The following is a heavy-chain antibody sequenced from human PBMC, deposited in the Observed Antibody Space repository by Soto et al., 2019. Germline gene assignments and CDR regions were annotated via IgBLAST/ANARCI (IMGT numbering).Heavy chain of an antibody. CDR3: AKDLWFGTATH. CDR1: GFTFSSYA. D-gene: IGHD3-10*01. V-gene: IGHV3-23*01. Sequence: EVQLLESRGGLVQPGGSLRLSCAASGFTFSSYAMSWVRQAPGKGLEWVSGISGHGGSTYYADSVKGRFTISRDNSKNTLYLQMNSLRAEDTAVYYCAKDLWFGTATHWGQGTLVTVSS. J-gene: IGHJ4*02. CDR2: ISGHGGST.